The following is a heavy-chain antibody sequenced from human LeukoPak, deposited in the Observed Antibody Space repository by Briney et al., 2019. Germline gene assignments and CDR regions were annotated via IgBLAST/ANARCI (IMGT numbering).Heavy chain of an antibody. V-gene: IGHV1-2*02. D-gene: IGHD6-13*01. Sequence: ASVKVSCKASGYTFTGYYMHWVRQAPGQGLEWMGWINPNSGGTNYAQKSQGRVTMTRDTSISTAYMELSRLRSDDTAVYYCARDGSSSWYLGFNWFDPWGQGTLVTVSS. CDR3: ARDGSSSWYLGFNWFDP. CDR2: INPNSGGT. J-gene: IGHJ5*02. CDR1: GYTFTGYY.